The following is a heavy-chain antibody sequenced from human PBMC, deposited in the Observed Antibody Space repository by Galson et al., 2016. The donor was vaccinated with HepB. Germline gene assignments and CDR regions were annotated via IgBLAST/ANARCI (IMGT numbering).Heavy chain of an antibody. CDR3: VKDRGDCSTTSCGRYFEY. V-gene: IGHV3-9*01. J-gene: IGHJ4*02. CDR2: ISWNSGDI. Sequence: SLRLSCAASGFTFDDYVMHWVRQPPGKGLEWVSGISWNSGDIAYADSVKGRFTISRDNAKNSLYLHMNSLRAEDTALYYCVKDRGDCSTTSCGRYFEYWGQGTLVTVSS. CDR1: GFTFDDYV. D-gene: IGHD2-2*01.